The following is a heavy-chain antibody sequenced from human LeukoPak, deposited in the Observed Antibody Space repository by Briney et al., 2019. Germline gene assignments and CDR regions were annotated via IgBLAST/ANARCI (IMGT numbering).Heavy chain of an antibody. CDR2: ISSTTNTI. CDR3: ARDPNDY. V-gene: IGHV3-48*02. CDR1: GFTFSDYS. J-gene: IGHJ4*02. Sequence: PGGSLRLSCAASGFTFSDYSMSWVRQAPGKGLEWVAFISSTTNTIYYADSVKGRFTISRDNAKNSLYLQMNSLRDEDTAVYYCARDPNDYWGQGTLVTVSS.